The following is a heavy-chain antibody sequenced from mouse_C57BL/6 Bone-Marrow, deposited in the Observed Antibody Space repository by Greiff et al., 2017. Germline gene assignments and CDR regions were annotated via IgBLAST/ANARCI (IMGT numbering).Heavy chain of an antibody. CDR1: GFTFSDYY. J-gene: IGHJ1*03. CDR2: ISNGGGST. V-gene: IGHV5-12*01. Sequence: EVMLVESGGGFVQPGGSLKLSCAASGFTFSDYYMYWVRQTPEKRLEWVAYISNGGGSTYYPDTVKGRFTISRDNAKNTLYLQMSRLKSEDTAMYYCARQRTCYSDWYFDVWGTGTTVTVSS. D-gene: IGHD2-12*01. CDR3: ARQRTCYSDWYFDV.